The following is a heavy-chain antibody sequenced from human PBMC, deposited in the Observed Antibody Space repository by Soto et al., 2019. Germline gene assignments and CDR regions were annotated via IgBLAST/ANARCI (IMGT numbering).Heavy chain of an antibody. CDR1: GYTFTGYY. J-gene: IGHJ3*01. V-gene: IGHV1-2*04. Sequence: ASVKVSCKASGYTFTGYYMHWVRQAPGQGLEWMGWINPNSGGTNYAQKFQGWVTMTRDTSISTAYMELSRLRSDDTAVYYCARERTYYYDSSGYYHGDGAFDVWGQGTMVT. CDR3: ARERTYYYDSSGYYHGDGAFDV. CDR2: INPNSGGT. D-gene: IGHD3-22*01.